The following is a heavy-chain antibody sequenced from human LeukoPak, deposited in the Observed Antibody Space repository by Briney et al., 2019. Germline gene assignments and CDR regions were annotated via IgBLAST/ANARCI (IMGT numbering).Heavy chain of an antibody. V-gene: IGHV1-18*01. CDR1: GYTFTSYG. Sequence: ASVKVSCKASGYTFTSYGISWVRQAPGQGLEWMGWTSAYNGNTNYAQKLQGRVTMTTDTSTSTAYMELRSLRSDDTAVYYCARDEDYGDYVYFDYWGQGTLVTVSS. CDR3: ARDEDYGDYVYFDY. J-gene: IGHJ4*02. D-gene: IGHD4-17*01. CDR2: TSAYNGNT.